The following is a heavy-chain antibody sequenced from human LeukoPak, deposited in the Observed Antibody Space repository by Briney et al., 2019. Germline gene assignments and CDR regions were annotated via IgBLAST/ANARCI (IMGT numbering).Heavy chain of an antibody. D-gene: IGHD3-22*01. CDR1: GFTFSSYW. V-gene: IGHV3-7*01. Sequence: GGSLRLSCAASGFTFSSYWMSWVRQAPGKGLEWVANIKQDGSEKYYVDSVKGRFTISRDNAKNSLYLQMNSLRAEGTAVYYCARAPSLGYDSSGYYWDWYFDLWGRGTLVTVSS. CDR3: ARAPSLGYDSSGYYWDWYFDL. CDR2: IKQDGSEK. J-gene: IGHJ2*01.